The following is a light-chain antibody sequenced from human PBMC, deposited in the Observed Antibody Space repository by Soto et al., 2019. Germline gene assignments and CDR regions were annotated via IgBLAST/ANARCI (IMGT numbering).Light chain of an antibody. CDR1: QSVLYSSNNKNY. V-gene: IGKV4-1*01. Sequence: DIVMTQSPDSLAVSLGERATINCKSSQSVLYSSNNKNYLAWYQFKPGQPPKLLIYWASTRESGVPDRFSGSGSGTDFTLTISSLQAEDVAVYYCQQYYSSPCTFGQGTKLEIK. CDR2: WAS. CDR3: QQYYSSPCT. J-gene: IGKJ2*02.